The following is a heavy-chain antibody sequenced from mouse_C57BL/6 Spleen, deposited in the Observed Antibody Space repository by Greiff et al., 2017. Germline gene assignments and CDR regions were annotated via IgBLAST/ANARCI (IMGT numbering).Heavy chain of an antibody. J-gene: IGHJ3*01. CDR3: AREGKFYGPGAY. CDR1: GYAFSSSW. D-gene: IGHD1-1*02. CDR2: IYPGDGDT. V-gene: IGHV1-82*01. Sequence: VQRVESGPELVKPGASVKISCKASGYAFSSSWMNWVKQRPGKGLEWIGRIYPGDGDTNYNGKFKGKATLTADKSSSTAYMQLSSLTSEDSAVYFCAREGKFYGPGAYWGQGTLVTVSA.